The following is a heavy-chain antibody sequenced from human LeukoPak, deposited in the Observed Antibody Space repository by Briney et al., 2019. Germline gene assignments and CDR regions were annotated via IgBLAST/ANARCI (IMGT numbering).Heavy chain of an antibody. CDR3: ARGRGADAFDI. V-gene: IGHV3-23*01. D-gene: IGHD3-10*01. CDR1: GFTFSSYA. CDR2: ISGSGGST. Sequence: GGSLTLSCAASGFTFSSYAMSWVRQAQGKGLDWVSAISGSGGSTYYADSVKGRFTISRDNSKHTLYLQMNSLRAEDTAVYYCARGRGADAFDIWGQGTMVTVSS. J-gene: IGHJ3*02.